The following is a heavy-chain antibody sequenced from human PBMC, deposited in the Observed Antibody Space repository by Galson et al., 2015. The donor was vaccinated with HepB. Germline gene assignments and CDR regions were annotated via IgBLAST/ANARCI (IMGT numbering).Heavy chain of an antibody. CDR3: ARVAGPSMTTVTTYYYYYMDV. CDR1: GGTFSSYA. D-gene: IGHD4-11*01. V-gene: IGHV1-69*13. CDR2: IIPIFGTA. J-gene: IGHJ6*03. Sequence: SVKVSCKASGGTFSSYAISWVRQAPGQGLEWMGGIIPIFGTANYAQKFQGRVTITADESTCTAYMELSSLRSEDTAVYYCARVAGPSMTTVTTYYYYYMDVWGKGTTVTVSS.